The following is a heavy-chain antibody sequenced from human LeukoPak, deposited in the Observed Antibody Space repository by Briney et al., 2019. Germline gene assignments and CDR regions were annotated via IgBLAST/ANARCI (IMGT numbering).Heavy chain of an antibody. D-gene: IGHD2-15*01. CDR3: ARGGIFYDY. V-gene: IGHV3-64*01. J-gene: IGHJ4*02. CDR2: ISSNGGST. Sequence: GGALRLSCAASRFTFSSYAMHSVRQAPGKGLEYVSAISSNGGSTYYANSVKGRFTISRDNSKNTLYLQMGSLRAEDMAVYYCARGGIFYDYWGQGTLVTVSS. CDR1: RFTFSSYA.